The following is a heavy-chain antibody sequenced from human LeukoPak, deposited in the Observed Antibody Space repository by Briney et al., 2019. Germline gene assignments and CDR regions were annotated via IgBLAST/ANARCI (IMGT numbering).Heavy chain of an antibody. CDR2: TYYRSKWYN. J-gene: IGHJ5*02. Sequence: SQTLSLTCAISGDSVSSNSTAWNWIRQSPSRGLEWLGRTYYRSKWYNDYAVSVKSRITINPDTSKNQFSLQLNSVTPEDTAVYYCARGETFRGVIISSWFDPWGQGTLVTVSS. V-gene: IGHV6-1*01. CDR3: ARGETFRGVIISSWFDP. D-gene: IGHD3-10*01. CDR1: GDSVSSNSTA.